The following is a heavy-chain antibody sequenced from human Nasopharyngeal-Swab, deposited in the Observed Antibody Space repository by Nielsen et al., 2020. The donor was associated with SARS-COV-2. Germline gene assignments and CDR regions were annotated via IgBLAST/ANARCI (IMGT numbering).Heavy chain of an antibody. CDR2: ISYDGSNK. V-gene: IGHV3-30-3*01. J-gene: IGHJ3*02. CDR1: GFTFSSYA. D-gene: IGHD6-13*01. Sequence: GESLKISCAASGFTFSSYAMHWVRQAPGKGLEWVAVISYDGSNKYYADSVKGRFTISRDNSKNTLYPQMNSLRAEDTAVYYCGASSRAFDIWGQGTMVTVSS. CDR3: GASSRAFDI.